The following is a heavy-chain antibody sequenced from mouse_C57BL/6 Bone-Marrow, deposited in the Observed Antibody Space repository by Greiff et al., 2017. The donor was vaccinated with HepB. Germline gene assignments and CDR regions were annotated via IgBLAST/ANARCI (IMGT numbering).Heavy chain of an antibody. V-gene: IGHV1-59*01. Sequence: QVQLQQSGAELVRPGTSVKLSCKASGYTFTSYWMHWVKQRPGQGLEWIGVIDPSDSYTNYNQKFKGKATLTVDTSSSTAYMQLSSLTSEDSAVYYCARDFYYDYDWFAYWGQGTLVTVSA. CDR3: ARDFYYDYDWFAY. CDR2: IDPSDSYT. D-gene: IGHD2-4*01. J-gene: IGHJ3*01. CDR1: GYTFTSYW.